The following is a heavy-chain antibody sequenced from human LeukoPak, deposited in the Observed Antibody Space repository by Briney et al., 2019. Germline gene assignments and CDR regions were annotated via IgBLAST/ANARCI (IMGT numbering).Heavy chain of an antibody. D-gene: IGHD4-11*01. CDR2: IKQDGSEK. CDR1: GFTFSSYW. CDR3: ATHTVTNSLRSFSFDY. J-gene: IGHJ4*02. V-gene: IGHV3-7*01. Sequence: GGSLRLSCAASGFTFSSYWMSWVRQAPGKGLEWVANIKQDGSEKYYVDSVKGRFTISRDNAKNSLYLQMNSLRAEDTAVYYCATHTVTNSLRSFSFDYWGQGTLVTVSS.